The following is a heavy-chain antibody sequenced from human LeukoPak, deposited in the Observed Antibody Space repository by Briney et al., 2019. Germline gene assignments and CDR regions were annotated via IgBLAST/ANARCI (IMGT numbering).Heavy chain of an antibody. D-gene: IGHD3-10*01. Sequence: GGSLRLSCAASGFTFSPYSMNWVRQAPGKGLEWVSYISSGSSTIYYADSVKGRFTISRDNAKNSLYLQMNSLRDEDTAVYYCARSIVRSITAALDYWGQGALVTVSS. V-gene: IGHV3-48*02. CDR1: GFTFSPYS. CDR3: ARSIVRSITAALDY. J-gene: IGHJ4*02. CDR2: ISSGSSTI.